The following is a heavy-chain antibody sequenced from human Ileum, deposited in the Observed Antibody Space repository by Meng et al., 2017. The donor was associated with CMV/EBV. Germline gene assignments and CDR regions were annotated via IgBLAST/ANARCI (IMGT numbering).Heavy chain of an antibody. CDR2: IKSKTDGGTT. CDR1: W. CDR3: TTAATDYFDSSAGGGDYFDY. D-gene: IGHD3-22*01. V-gene: IGHV3-15*01. J-gene: IGHJ4*02. Sequence: WMTWVRQAPGKGLEWVGRIKSKTDGGTTDYAAPVKGRFTISRDDSQNTLYLQMISLKTEDTAVYYCTTAATDYFDSSAGGGDYFDYWGQGTLVTVSS.